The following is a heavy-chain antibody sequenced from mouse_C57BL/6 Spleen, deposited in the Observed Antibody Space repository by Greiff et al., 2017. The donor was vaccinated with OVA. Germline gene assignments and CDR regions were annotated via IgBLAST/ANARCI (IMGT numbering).Heavy chain of an antibody. CDR2: INPSNGGT. J-gene: IGHJ2*01. D-gene: IGHD4-1*01. CDR1: GYTFTSYW. V-gene: IGHV1-53*01. Sequence: QVQLQQPGTELVKPGASVKLSCKASGYTFTSYWMHWVKQRPGQGLEWIGNINPSNGGTNYNEKFKSKATLTVDKSSSTAYMQLSSLTSEDSAVYDCARGTLTGRYFDYWGQGTTLTVSS. CDR3: ARGTLTGRYFDY.